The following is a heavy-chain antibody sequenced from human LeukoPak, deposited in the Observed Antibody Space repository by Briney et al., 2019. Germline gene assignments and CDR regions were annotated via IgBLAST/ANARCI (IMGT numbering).Heavy chain of an antibody. Sequence: GASVNVSCTTSGYTFRNYIIHWVRQAPGQRLEWMGWINAGNGNTKYSQKFQGRVTITRDTSASTAYMELSSLRSEDTAVYYCARDVLVTADPTYYFDYWGQGTLVTVSS. CDR2: INAGNGNT. J-gene: IGHJ4*02. D-gene: IGHD2-21*02. CDR1: GYTFRNYI. CDR3: ARDVLVTADPTYYFDY. V-gene: IGHV1-3*01.